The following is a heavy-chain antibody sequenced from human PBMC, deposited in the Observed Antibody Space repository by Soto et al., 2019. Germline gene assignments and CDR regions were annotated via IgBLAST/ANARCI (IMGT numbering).Heavy chain of an antibody. J-gene: IGHJ2*01. Sequence: ASVKVSCKASGYTFCTYAMHWVRQAPGQRLEWMGWINAGNGNTKYSQKFQGRVTITRDTSASTAYMELSSLRSEDTAVYYCARAPSWWYFDLWGRGTLVTVSS. V-gene: IGHV1-3*01. CDR2: INAGNGNT. CDR3: ARAPSWWYFDL. CDR1: GYTFCTYA.